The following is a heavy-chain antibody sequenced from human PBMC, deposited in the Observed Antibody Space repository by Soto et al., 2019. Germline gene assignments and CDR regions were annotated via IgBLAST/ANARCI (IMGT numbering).Heavy chain of an antibody. V-gene: IGHV3-74*01. CDR3: VRTSLVVAAATREDY. J-gene: IGHJ4*02. CDR2: INSDGSST. CDR1: GFTFSSYW. Sequence: EVQLVESGGGVVQPGGSLRLSCAASGFTFSSYWMHWVRQAPGKGLVWVSRINSDGSSTSYADSVKGRFTISRDNAKNTLSLQMNSLRAEDTAVYYCVRTSLVVAAATREDYWGQGTLVTVSS. D-gene: IGHD2-15*01.